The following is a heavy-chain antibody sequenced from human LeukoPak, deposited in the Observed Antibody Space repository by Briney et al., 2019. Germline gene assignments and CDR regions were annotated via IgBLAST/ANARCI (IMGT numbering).Heavy chain of an antibody. CDR2: ISSSGSTI. V-gene: IGHV3-48*03. CDR1: GFTFSSYE. D-gene: IGHD6-19*01. CDR3: AREAVPCDY. J-gene: IGHJ4*02. Sequence: GGSLRLSCAASGFTFSSYEMNWVRQAPGKGLEWVSYISSSGSTIYYADSVKGRFTISRDNAKNSLYLQMNSLRAEDTAVYYCAREAVPCDYWGQGTLVTVSS.